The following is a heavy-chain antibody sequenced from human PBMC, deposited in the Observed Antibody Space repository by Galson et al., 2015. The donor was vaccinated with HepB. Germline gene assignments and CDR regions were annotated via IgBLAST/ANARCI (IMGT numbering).Heavy chain of an antibody. J-gene: IGHJ4*02. CDR3: AKDGVMVATNPYHFHY. CDR1: GFTCTRYA. V-gene: IGHV3-23*01. CDR2: ITSRCGTT. D-gene: IGHD2-15*01. Sequence: SLRLSCAASGFTCTRYAMTWVRQAPGKGLKLVSSITSRCGTTYYTDSGTGRFTISRDNSKNTLFLQLNSLRAEDTAVYYCAKDGVMVATNPYHFHYWGQGTLVTVSS.